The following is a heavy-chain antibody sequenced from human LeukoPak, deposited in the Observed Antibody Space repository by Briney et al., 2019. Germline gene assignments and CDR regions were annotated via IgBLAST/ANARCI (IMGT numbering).Heavy chain of an antibody. V-gene: IGHV1-2*04. J-gene: IGHJ3*02. Sequence: GASVKVSCKASGYTFTGYYMHWVRQAPGQGLEWMGWINPNSGGTNYAQKFQGWVIMTRDTSISTAYMELSRLTTDDTAVYYCARAYRRAYDDAFDIWGQGTMVTVS. CDR1: GYTFTGYY. CDR3: ARAYRRAYDDAFDI. CDR2: INPNSGGT. D-gene: IGHD2-21*01.